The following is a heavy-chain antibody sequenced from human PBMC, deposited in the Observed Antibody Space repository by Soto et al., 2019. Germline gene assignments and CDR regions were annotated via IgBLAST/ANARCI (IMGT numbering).Heavy chain of an antibody. CDR1: GYTFTSYG. Sequence: ASVKVSCKASGYTFTSYGISWVRQAPGQGLEWMGWISAYNGNTNYAQKLQGRVTMTTDPSTSTAYMELRSLRSDDTAVYYCAGSSPEKGIAVAGTDFDYWGQGTLVTVSS. D-gene: IGHD6-19*01. V-gene: IGHV1-18*01. CDR3: AGSSPEKGIAVAGTDFDY. CDR2: ISAYNGNT. J-gene: IGHJ4*02.